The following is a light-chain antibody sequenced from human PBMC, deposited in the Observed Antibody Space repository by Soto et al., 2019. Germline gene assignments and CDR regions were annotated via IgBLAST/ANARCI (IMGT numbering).Light chain of an antibody. Sequence: EIVLTQSPGTLSLSPGERATLSCRASQSVSSSYLAWYQQKPGQAPRLLIYGASSRATGIPDRFSGSGSGTDFTLTISGLEPDDFAVYYCQQYASLTFGGGTKVEIK. CDR2: GAS. V-gene: IGKV3-20*01. CDR3: QQYASLT. J-gene: IGKJ4*01. CDR1: QSVSSSY.